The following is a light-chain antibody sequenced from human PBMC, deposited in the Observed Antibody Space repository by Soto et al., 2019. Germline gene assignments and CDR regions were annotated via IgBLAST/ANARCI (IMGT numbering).Light chain of an antibody. J-gene: IGKJ4*01. CDR1: ETIFKF. Sequence: DILLIQSPATLSASVGDRITITCRASETIFKFLAWYQQRSGSAPNLLIYAASDLEKGVPSRFSGSGSGTEFTLTIDNLQPNDSATYFCQHYHSQSITFGGGTQVDVK. V-gene: IGKV1-5*01. CDR2: AAS. CDR3: QHYHSQSIT.